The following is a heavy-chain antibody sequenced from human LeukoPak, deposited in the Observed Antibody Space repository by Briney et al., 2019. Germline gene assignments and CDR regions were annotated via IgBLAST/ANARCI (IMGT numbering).Heavy chain of an antibody. Sequence: ASVKVSCKASGYTFTSYDINWVRQSTGQGLEWMGWMNPNSGNTGYAQKFQGRVTITRNTSISTAYMELSSLRSEDTAVYYCARVPIYDFWSGYYDDYWGQGTLVTVSS. D-gene: IGHD3-3*01. J-gene: IGHJ4*02. CDR2: MNPNSGNT. CDR3: ARVPIYDFWSGYYDDY. V-gene: IGHV1-8*01. CDR1: GYTFTSYD.